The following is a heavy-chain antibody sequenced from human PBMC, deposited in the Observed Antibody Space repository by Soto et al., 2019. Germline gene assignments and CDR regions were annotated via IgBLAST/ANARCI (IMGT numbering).Heavy chain of an antibody. CDR2: FDPEDGET. V-gene: IGHV1-24*01. J-gene: IGHJ5*02. CDR3: AAIIRGFPGGSRWYSNWFDP. D-gene: IGHD6-13*01. Sequence: CLRQTPGKGLEWMGGFDPEDGETIYAQKFQGRVTMTEDTSTDTAYMELSSLRSEDTAVYYCAAIIRGFPGGSRWYSNWFDPWGQGTLVTVSS.